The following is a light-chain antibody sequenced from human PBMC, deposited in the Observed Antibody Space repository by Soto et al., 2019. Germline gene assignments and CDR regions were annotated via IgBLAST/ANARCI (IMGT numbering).Light chain of an antibody. CDR1: SSNIGTKT. CDR3: AAWDDSLNGRV. Sequence: QSVLTQTPSASGTPGQRVTISCSGSSSNIGTKTVNWYQQLPGTAPKLLIHTNNQRPSGVPDRFSGSMSGTSASLAISGLQSEDEADYYCAAWDDSLNGRVFGTGTKLTVL. CDR2: TNN. J-gene: IGLJ1*01. V-gene: IGLV1-44*01.